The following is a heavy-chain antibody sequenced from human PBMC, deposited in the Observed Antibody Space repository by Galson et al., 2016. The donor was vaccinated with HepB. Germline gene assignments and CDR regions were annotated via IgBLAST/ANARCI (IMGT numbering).Heavy chain of an antibody. CDR1: GGSFSGYY. CDR3: ARGHYDTLTGYYNSAGFDY. J-gene: IGHJ4*02. V-gene: IGHV4-34*01. D-gene: IGHD3-9*01. Sequence: SETLSLTCGIYGGSFSGYYWSWIRQPPGRGLEWIGEINHSGSTNYNPSLKSRATISVDTSKNQFSLELTSVTAADTAVYYCARGHYDTLTGYYNSAGFDYWGRGILVTVSS. CDR2: INHSGST.